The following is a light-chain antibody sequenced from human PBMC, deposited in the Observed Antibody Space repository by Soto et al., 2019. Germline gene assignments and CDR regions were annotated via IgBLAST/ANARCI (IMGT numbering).Light chain of an antibody. CDR3: QQYGSSPYT. Sequence: EIVLTQSPGTLSLSPGERATLSCRASQSVTSSYLAWYQQKPGQAPRLLIYGATIRATGIPDRVSGSGAGTDFTLTISRLEAEDFAVDLCQQYGSSPYTFGRGTKLDIK. CDR2: GAT. CDR1: QSVTSSY. V-gene: IGKV3-20*01. J-gene: IGKJ2*01.